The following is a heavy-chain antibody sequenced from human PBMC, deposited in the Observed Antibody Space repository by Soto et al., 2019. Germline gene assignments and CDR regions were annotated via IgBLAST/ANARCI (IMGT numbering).Heavy chain of an antibody. J-gene: IGHJ6*01. CDR3: ARGDVVPAAISPQPRIYGMDV. CDR1: GYSFTSYW. D-gene: IGHD2-2*01. V-gene: IGHV5-10-1*01. Sequence: GLSLKSSCTVSGYSFTSYWISWVRQMRGKGLEWMGRIVPSDSHTNYGPSLQGHVTISSDKSISTSYLQWSSLKASCNAMYYYARGDVVPAAISPQPRIYGMDVWGQGTTVTVSS. CDR2: IVPSDSHT.